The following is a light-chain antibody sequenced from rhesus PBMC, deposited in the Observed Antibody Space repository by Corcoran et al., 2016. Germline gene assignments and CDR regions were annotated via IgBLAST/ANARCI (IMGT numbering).Light chain of an antibody. CDR3: QQYSSSPYS. Sequence: DIQMTQSPSSLSASVGDTVTITCRASQSISSWLAWYQHKPGKAPKPPLYNASTLQSGVPSRFTGSGSGTDFTLTISSLQSEDFATYYCQQYSSSPYSFGQGTKVEIK. CDR1: QSISSW. CDR2: NAS. J-gene: IGKJ2*01. V-gene: IGKV1-22*01.